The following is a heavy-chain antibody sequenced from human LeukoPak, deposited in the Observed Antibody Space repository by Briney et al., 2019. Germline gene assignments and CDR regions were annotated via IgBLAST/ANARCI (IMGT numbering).Heavy chain of an antibody. D-gene: IGHD2-2*01. CDR2: IYRNADGGTT. CDR3: TTDSYCSTTTCYASSNYYYGLDA. Sequence: GGSLRLSCAASGFTFSNAWLTWVRQAPGKGLEWVGRIYRNADGGTTDYAAPVKGRFTISRDDSKNTLYLQMNSLKTEDTAVYYCTTDSYCSTTTCYASSNYYYGLDAWGQGTSVTVSS. V-gene: IGHV3-15*05. CDR1: GFTFSNAW. J-gene: IGHJ6*02.